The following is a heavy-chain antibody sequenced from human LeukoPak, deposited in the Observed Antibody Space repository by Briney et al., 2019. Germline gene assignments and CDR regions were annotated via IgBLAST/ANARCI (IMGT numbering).Heavy chain of an antibody. D-gene: IGHD4-17*01. V-gene: IGHV3-30*18. Sequence: GSLRLSCEASGFTFSTFAMIWVRQAPGKGLEWVGIMSNSGENTFYGEDVKGRFTISRDNTQNTLHLQMNSLRPEDTAVYYCAKGGASVTRYVDYWGQGTLVTVSS. CDR2: MSNSGENT. CDR1: GFTFSTFA. CDR3: AKGGASVTRYVDY. J-gene: IGHJ4*02.